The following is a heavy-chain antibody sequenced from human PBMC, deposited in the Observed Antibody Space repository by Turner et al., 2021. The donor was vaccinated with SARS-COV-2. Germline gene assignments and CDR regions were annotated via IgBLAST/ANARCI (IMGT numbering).Heavy chain of an antibody. Sequence: QVQLVQSGDEVKKPGASVKVSCKASGYTFPSYDINWVRQATGQGLEWMGWMNPDSGNTAYAQKFQGRVTITRNTSISTAYMGLSSLRSEDTAVYYCARGGYCSSTSCSPYWYFDLWGRGTLVTVSS. J-gene: IGHJ2*01. CDR2: MNPDSGNT. CDR3: ARGGYCSSTSCSPYWYFDL. CDR1: GYTFPSYD. D-gene: IGHD2-2*01. V-gene: IGHV1-8*03.